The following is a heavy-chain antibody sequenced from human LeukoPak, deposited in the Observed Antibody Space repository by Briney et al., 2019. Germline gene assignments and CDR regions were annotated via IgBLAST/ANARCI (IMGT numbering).Heavy chain of an antibody. CDR3: ARNSGRVWGSYRYDAFDI. D-gene: IGHD3-16*02. Sequence: TSETLSLTCTVSGGSISSYYWSWIRQPPGKGLEWIGYIYYSGSTNYNPSLKGRVTISVDTSKNQFSLKLSSVTAADTAVYYCARNSGRVWGSYRYDAFDIWGQGTMVTVSS. CDR2: IYYSGST. J-gene: IGHJ3*02. CDR1: GGSISSYY. V-gene: IGHV4-59*01.